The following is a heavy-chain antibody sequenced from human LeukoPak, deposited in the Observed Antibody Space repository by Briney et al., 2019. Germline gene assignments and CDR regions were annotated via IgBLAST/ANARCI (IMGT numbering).Heavy chain of an antibody. D-gene: IGHD3-9*01. Sequence: PGGSLRLSCAASGFTFDDYGMSWVRQAPGKGLEWVSGINWNGGSTGYADSVKGRFTISRDNAKNSLYLQMNSLRAEDTALYYCAKDPYDILTGYYDYWGQGTLVTVSS. V-gene: IGHV3-20*04. J-gene: IGHJ4*02. CDR3: AKDPYDILTGYYDY. CDR1: GFTFDDYG. CDR2: INWNGGST.